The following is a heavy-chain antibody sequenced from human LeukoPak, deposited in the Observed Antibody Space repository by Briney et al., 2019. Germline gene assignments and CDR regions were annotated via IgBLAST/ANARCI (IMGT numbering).Heavy chain of an antibody. V-gene: IGHV4-59*01. CDR1: GGSMSSYY. D-gene: IGHD3-10*01. CDR3: ARDLNYYGSGSSFYYYYYYMDV. CDR2: IYYSGTT. Sequence: SETPSLTCTVSGGSMSSYYWNWIRQPPGKGLEWIGYIYYSGTTNYNPSLKSRVSMSVDTSKNQFSLKLSSVTAADTAVYYCARDLNYYGSGSSFYYYYYYMDVWGKGTTVTISS. J-gene: IGHJ6*03.